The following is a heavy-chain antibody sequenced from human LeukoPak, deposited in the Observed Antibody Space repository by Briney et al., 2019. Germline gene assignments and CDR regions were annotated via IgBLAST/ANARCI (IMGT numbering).Heavy chain of an antibody. CDR3: ASWDPAAINY. J-gene: IGHJ4*02. V-gene: IGHV3-30*02. D-gene: IGHD2-2*02. CDR2: IRYDGSNK. Sequence: GGSLRLSCAASGFTFSSYGMHWVRQAPGKGLEWVAFIRYDGSNKYYADSVKGRFTISRDNSKNTLYLQMNSLRAEDTAVYYCASWDPAAINYWGQGTLVTVSS. CDR1: GFTFSSYG.